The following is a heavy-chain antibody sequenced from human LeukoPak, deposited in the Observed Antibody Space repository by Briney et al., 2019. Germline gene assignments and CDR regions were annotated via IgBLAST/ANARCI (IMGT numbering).Heavy chain of an antibody. CDR3: ARQPAGYSYGAGAFDI. CDR2: ISSSSNYI. J-gene: IGHJ3*02. CDR1: GFTFSSYS. V-gene: IGHV3-21*01. Sequence: PGGSLRLSCAASGFTFSSYSMNWVRQAPGKGLEWVSSISSSSNYIYYADSVKGRFTMSRDNAKNSLYLQMNSLRGEDTAVYYCARQPAGYSYGAGAFDIWGQGTMVTVSS. D-gene: IGHD5-18*01.